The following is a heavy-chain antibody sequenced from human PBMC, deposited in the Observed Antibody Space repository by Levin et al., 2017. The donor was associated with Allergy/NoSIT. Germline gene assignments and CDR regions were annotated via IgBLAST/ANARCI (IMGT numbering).Heavy chain of an antibody. V-gene: IGHV3-30*03. CDR1: GFTFSSYA. CDR3: GTSRRLLWFGARFDF. CDR2: ISFDGYNK. D-gene: IGHD3-10*01. J-gene: IGHJ4*02. Sequence: PGGSLRLSCAASGFTFSSYAMHWVRQAPGKGLEWVALISFDGYNKYYTDSVEGRFTISRDNSENTRYLRLDGRRLQAATVYSCGTSRRLLWFGARFDFWGQGALVTVSS.